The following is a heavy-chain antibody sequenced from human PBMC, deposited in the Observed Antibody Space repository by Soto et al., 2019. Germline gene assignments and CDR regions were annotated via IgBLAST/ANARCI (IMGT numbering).Heavy chain of an antibody. Sequence: DVQLVGSGGGLVQPGGSLRLSCVASGFPFSSYAMHWVRQAPGKGLEWISYINGASTTTFYADSVKGRFTVSRDNAKNSVYLQMSSRRHEDTAFYYCARDLSHWGQGMLVTVSS. V-gene: IGHV3-48*02. CDR1: GFPFSSYA. CDR3: ARDLSH. J-gene: IGHJ4*02. CDR2: INGASTTT.